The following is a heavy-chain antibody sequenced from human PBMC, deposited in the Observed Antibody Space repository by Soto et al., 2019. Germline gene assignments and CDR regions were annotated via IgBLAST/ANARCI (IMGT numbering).Heavy chain of an antibody. CDR3: GRERGEYCSGTGGYRGTFNWFDP. Sequence: SETLSLTCAVSGGSISSGGYSWSWIRRASGKGLEWIAYIHHSGSTYYNPSLKSRVTISPDRSKNRFSLKLTYVTAADTAVYYCGRERGEYCSGTGGYRGTFNWFDPWGEGTLGTVS. CDR1: GGSISSGGYS. J-gene: IGHJ5*02. V-gene: IGHV4-30-2*01. CDR2: IHHSGST. D-gene: IGHD2-2*02.